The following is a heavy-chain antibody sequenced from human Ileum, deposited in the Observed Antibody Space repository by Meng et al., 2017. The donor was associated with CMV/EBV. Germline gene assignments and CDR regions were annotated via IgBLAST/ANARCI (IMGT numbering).Heavy chain of an antibody. V-gene: IGHV4-59*01. D-gene: IGHD1-26*01. CDR2: IFNSGIT. CDR1: GGSINNFY. Sequence: SETLSLTCTVSGGSINNFYWNWIRQPPGKGLEWIGYIFNSGITNYIPSLKSRVTISVDTSKNQFSLMLSSVTAADTAVYYCARTGTYERSFDYWGQGTLVTVSS. CDR3: ARTGTYERSFDY. J-gene: IGHJ4*02.